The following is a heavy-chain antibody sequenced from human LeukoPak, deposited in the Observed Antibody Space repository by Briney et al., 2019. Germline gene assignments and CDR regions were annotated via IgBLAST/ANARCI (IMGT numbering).Heavy chain of an antibody. CDR2: IYYSGST. CDR1: GGSISSYY. Sequence: KPSETLSLTCTVSGGSISSYYWSWIRQPPGKGLEWIGYIYYSGSTNYNPSLKSRVTISVDTSKNQFSLKLSSVTAADTAAYYCARYCSSTSCESTMDVWGQGTTVTVSS. CDR3: ARYCSSTSCESTMDV. D-gene: IGHD2-2*01. V-gene: IGHV4-59*01. J-gene: IGHJ6*02.